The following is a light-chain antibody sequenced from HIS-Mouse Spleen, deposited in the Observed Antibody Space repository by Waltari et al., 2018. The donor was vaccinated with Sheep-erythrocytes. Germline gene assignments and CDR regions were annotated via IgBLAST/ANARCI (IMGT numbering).Light chain of an antibody. V-gene: IGLV2-11*01. J-gene: IGLJ1*01. Sequence: QSALTQPRSVSGSPGQSVTISCTGTSSDGGGYNYVSWYQQHPGKAPKLMIYDVSKRPSGVPDPVSGSKPGNTASLTISGLQAEDEADYYCCSYAGSYNHVFATGTKVTVL. CDR2: DVS. CDR3: CSYAGSYNHV. CDR1: SSDGGGYNY.